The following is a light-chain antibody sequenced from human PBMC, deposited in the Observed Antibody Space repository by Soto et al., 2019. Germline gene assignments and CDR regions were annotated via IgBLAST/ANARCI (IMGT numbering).Light chain of an antibody. J-gene: IGLJ2*01. CDR2: DVS. Sequence: QSVLTQPASVSGSPGQSITISCTGTSSDVGGYNYVSWYQQHPGKAPKLMIYDVSNRPSGVSNRFSGYKSGNTASLTISGLQAEDEADYYCSSYTSSNTLDVVFGVGTKLTVL. CDR1: SSDVGGYNY. CDR3: SSYTSSNTLDVV. V-gene: IGLV2-14*01.